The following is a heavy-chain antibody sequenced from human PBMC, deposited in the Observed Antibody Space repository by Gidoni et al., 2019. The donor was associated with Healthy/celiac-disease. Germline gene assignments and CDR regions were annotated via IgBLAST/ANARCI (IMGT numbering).Heavy chain of an antibody. Sequence: EVQLVESGGGLVKPGGSLRLSCAASGFTFSSYSMNWVRQAPGKGLEWVSSISSSSSYIYYADSVKGRFTISRDNAKNSLYLQMNSLRAEDTAVYYCARVIRDILTGPRFDYWGQGTLVTVSS. CDR2: ISSSSSYI. CDR1: GFTFSSYS. J-gene: IGHJ4*02. D-gene: IGHD3-9*01. CDR3: ARVIRDILTGPRFDY. V-gene: IGHV3-21*01.